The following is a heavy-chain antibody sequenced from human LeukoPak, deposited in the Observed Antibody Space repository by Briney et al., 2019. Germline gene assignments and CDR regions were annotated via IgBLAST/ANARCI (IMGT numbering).Heavy chain of an antibody. CDR1: GFTFSSYG. D-gene: IGHD2-2*01. V-gene: IGHV3-33*01. CDR2: IWYDGSNK. Sequence: GGSLRLSCAASGFTFSSYGMHWVRQAPGKGLEWLAVIWYDGSNKYYADSVKGRFTISRDNSKNTLYLQMNSLRAEDTAVYYCARRGSTSCFDYWGQGTLVTVSS. CDR3: ARRGSTSCFDY. J-gene: IGHJ4*02.